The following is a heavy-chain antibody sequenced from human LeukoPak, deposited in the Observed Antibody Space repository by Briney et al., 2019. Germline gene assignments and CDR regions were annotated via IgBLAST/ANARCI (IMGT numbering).Heavy chain of an antibody. Sequence: GGSLRLSCAASGFTFSSYSMNWVRQAPGKGLGWVSSISSSSSYIYYADSVKGRFTISRDNAKNSLYLQMNSLRAEDTAVYYCARDLAAAGWAVAYWGQGTLVTVSS. D-gene: IGHD6-13*01. CDR2: ISSSSSYI. V-gene: IGHV3-21*01. CDR3: ARDLAAAGWAVAY. CDR1: GFTFSSYS. J-gene: IGHJ4*02.